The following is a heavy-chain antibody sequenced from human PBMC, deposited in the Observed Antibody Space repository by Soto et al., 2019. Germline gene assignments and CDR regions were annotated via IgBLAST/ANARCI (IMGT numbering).Heavy chain of an antibody. CDR2: ISAYNGNT. Sequence: QVQLVQSGAEVKKPGASVKVSCKASGYTFTSYGISWVRQAPGQGLEWMGWISAYNGNTNYAQKLQGRVTMTTDTSTSTADMELRSLRADDTAVYYCARGIAAAGTFNWFDPWGQGTLVTVSS. CDR3: ARGIAAAGTFNWFDP. V-gene: IGHV1-18*04. J-gene: IGHJ5*02. CDR1: GYTFTSYG. D-gene: IGHD6-13*01.